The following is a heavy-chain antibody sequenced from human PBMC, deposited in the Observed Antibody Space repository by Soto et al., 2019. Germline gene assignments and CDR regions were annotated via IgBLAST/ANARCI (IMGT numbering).Heavy chain of an antibody. D-gene: IGHD3-16*01. CDR2: IFPDDSDT. V-gene: IGHV5-51*01. CDR3: FRGGVTSRTFDY. J-gene: IGHJ4*02. Sequence: PGESLKISCKASGYIIKNYWIGWVRQMPGQGLEWMGIIFPDDSDTRYSPSFQCHVTISVDKSISNAYVQWSSLKASDSAIYYCFRGGVTSRTFDYWGQGTLVTVSS. CDR1: GYIIKNYW.